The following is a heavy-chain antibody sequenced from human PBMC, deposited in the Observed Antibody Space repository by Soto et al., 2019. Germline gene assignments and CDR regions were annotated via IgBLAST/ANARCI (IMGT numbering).Heavy chain of an antibody. CDR3: ARVPQPRYTADPYAVDV. Sequence: QVHLVQSGTAVKKPGSSVKVSCKASGGTFSSSGFSWVRQAPGQGLEWMGMIVPSLDTTNYAQKFQARVTITADEVTSTAYMELRSLRSEDTAVYYCARVPQPRYTADPYAVDVWGQGTRVIVSS. J-gene: IGHJ6*02. CDR1: GGTFSSSG. CDR2: IVPSLDTT. D-gene: IGHD3-16*02. V-gene: IGHV1-69*11.